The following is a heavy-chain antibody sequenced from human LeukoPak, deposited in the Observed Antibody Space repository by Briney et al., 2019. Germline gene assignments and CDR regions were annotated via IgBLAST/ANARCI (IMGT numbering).Heavy chain of an antibody. V-gene: IGHV1-18*01. J-gene: IGHJ6*02. CDR1: GYTFTSYG. D-gene: IGHD1-1*01. CDR2: ISAYNGNT. CDR3: ARNPDSNYYYGMDV. Sequence: GASVKVSCKASGYTFTSYGISWVRQAPGQGLEWMGWISAYNGNTNYAQKLQGRVTMTEDTSTDTAYMELSSLRSEDTAVYYCARNPDSNYYYGMDVWGQGTTVTVSS.